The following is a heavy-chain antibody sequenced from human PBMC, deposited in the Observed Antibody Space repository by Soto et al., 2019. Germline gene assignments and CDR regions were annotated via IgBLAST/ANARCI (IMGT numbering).Heavy chain of an antibody. D-gene: IGHD3-22*01. CDR3: VLNGNYYDSSGYYYVFDY. V-gene: IGHV1-24*01. CDR2: FDPEDGET. J-gene: IGHJ4*02. CDR1: GYTLTELS. Sequence: ASVKVSCKVSGYTLTELSMHWVRQAPGKGLEWMGGFDPEDGETIYAQKFQGRVTMTEDTSTDTAYMELSSLRSEDTAVYYCVLNGNYYDSSGYYYVFDYWGQGTLVTVSS.